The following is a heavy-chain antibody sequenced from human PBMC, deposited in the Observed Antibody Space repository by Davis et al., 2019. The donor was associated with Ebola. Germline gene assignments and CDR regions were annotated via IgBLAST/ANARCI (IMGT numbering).Heavy chain of an antibody. Sequence: SRVTISVDTSKNQFSLKLTSVTADDTAVYYCASDSSGWYEGLDYWGQGTLVTVSS. D-gene: IGHD6-19*01. CDR3: ASDSSGWYEGLDY. V-gene: IGHV4-34*01. J-gene: IGHJ4*02.